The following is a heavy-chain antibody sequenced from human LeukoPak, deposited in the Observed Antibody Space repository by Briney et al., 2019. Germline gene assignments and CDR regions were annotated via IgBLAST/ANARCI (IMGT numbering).Heavy chain of an antibody. V-gene: IGHV5-51*01. D-gene: IGHD3-10*01. CDR3: ARFFGSGTHYQFDY. CDR2: SYPGDSDT. J-gene: IGHJ4*02. CDR1: GYSFTSYW. Sequence: GESLKISCKGSGYSFTSYWTIWVRKMPGKGLECMGISYPGDSDTRYSPSSQGQVTISADKSISTAYLQWSSLKASDTAMYYCARFFGSGTHYQFDYWGQGTLVTVSS.